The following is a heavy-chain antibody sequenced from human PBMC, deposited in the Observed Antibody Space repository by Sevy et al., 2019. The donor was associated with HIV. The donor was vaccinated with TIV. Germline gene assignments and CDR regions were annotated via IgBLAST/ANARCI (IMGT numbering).Heavy chain of an antibody. CDR1: GFTFSSYE. CDR3: ARDLPPSATTVAHFDY. D-gene: IGHD4-17*01. Sequence: GGSLRLSCTASGFTFSSYEMNWFRQAPGKGLEWVSYISNSGSNIYYSDSVKGRFTISRDNAKNSLYLQMNSLRAEDTAVYYCARDLPPSATTVAHFDYWGRGTLVTVSS. CDR2: ISNSGSNI. J-gene: IGHJ4*02. V-gene: IGHV3-48*03.